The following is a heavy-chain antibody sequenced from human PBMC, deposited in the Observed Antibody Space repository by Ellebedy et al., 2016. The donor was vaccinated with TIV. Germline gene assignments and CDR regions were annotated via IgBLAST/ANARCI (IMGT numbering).Heavy chain of an antibody. V-gene: IGHV1-2*02. Sequence: AASVKVSCKASGYAFTPRWLHWVRQAPGQGLEWLGLIKTHNGDTIYAQKFQGRVTLTRDTSISTAYMELNRLTPDDTAVYYCARDLGVPDDYWGQGTLVTVSS. D-gene: IGHD3-10*01. CDR2: IKTHNGDT. CDR3: ARDLGVPDDY. CDR1: GYAFTPRW. J-gene: IGHJ4*02.